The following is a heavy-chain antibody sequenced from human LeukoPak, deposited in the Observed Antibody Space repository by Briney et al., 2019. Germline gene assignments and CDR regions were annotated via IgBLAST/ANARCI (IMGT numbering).Heavy chain of an antibody. CDR1: GFTFTSYA. D-gene: IGHD6-13*01. Sequence: PGGSLRLSCAASGFTFTSYAMSWVRQAPGKGLEWVSAISGSGGSTYYADSVKVRFTISRDNSKNTLYLQMNSLRDEDTAVYYCAKGGYIAAAGTVYYYMEVWGKGGTVTVSS. J-gene: IGHJ6*03. CDR3: AKGGYIAAAGTVYYYMEV. V-gene: IGHV3-23*01. CDR2: ISGSGGST.